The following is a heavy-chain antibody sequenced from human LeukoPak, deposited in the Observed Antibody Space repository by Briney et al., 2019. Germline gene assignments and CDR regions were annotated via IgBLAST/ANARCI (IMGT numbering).Heavy chain of an antibody. D-gene: IGHD6-13*01. CDR1: GYTFTSYD. CDR2: INPSGDST. CDR3: ARDPGIAAAGRHLDY. J-gene: IGHJ4*02. V-gene: IGHV1-46*01. Sequence: ASVKVSCKASGYTFTSYDMRWVREAPGQGLEWVGIINPSGDSTSYAQKFQGRVTMTRDTSTSTVYMELSSLRSEDTAVYYCARDPGIAAAGRHLDYWGQGTLVTVSS.